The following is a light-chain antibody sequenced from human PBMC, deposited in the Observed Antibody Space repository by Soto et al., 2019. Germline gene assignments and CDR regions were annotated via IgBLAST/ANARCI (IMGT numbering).Light chain of an antibody. J-gene: IGLJ1*01. CDR1: SSNFGAGYD. V-gene: IGLV1-40*01. CDR3: QSYDSSLSAYV. CDR2: GNN. Sequence: QSVLTQPPSVSGAPGQGVTISCTGSSSNFGAGYDVHWYQQLPGTAPKLLIYGNNNRPSGVPDRFSGSKSDTSASLAITELQAEDEADYYCQSYDSSLSAYVFGPGTKVTVL.